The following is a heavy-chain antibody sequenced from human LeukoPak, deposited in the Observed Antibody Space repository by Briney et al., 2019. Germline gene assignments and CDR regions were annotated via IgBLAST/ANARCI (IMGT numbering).Heavy chain of an antibody. CDR2: IYYSGST. Sequence: SETLSLTCTVSGGSISSSSYYWGWIRQPPGKGLEWIGSIYYSGSTYYNPSLKSRVTISVDTSKNQFSLKLSSVTAADTAVYYCARDRVYYQDYWGQGTLVTVSS. CDR1: GGSISSSSYY. CDR3: ARDRVYYQDY. V-gene: IGHV4-39*07. D-gene: IGHD6-13*01. J-gene: IGHJ4*02.